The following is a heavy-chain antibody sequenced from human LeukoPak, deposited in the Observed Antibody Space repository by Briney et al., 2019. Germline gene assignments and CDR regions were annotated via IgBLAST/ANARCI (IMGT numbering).Heavy chain of an antibody. D-gene: IGHD5-18*01. J-gene: IGHJ4*02. CDR2: ISYDGSNK. CDR3: ARDKTRGLGYSYSKSGNYFDY. Sequence: RGSLRLSCAASGFTFSSYAMHWVRQAPGKGLEWVAVISYDGSNKYYADSVKGRFTISRDNSKNTLYLQMNSLRAEDTAVYSCARDKTRGLGYSYSKSGNYFDYWGQGTLVTVSS. CDR1: GFTFSSYA. V-gene: IGHV3-30*04.